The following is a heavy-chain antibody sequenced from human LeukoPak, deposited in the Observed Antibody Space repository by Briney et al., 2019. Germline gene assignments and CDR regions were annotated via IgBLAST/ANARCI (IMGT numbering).Heavy chain of an antibody. J-gene: IGHJ4*02. CDR1: GFTFSDYY. Sequence: PGGSLRLSCAASGFTFSDYYMSWIRQAPGKGLEWVSYISSSGNTIYYADSVKGRFTIPRDNAENSLYLQMNSLRAEDTAVYYCARVAGYNSLDYWGQGTLVTVSS. V-gene: IGHV3-11*01. CDR3: ARVAGYNSLDY. D-gene: IGHD5-24*01. CDR2: ISSSGNTI.